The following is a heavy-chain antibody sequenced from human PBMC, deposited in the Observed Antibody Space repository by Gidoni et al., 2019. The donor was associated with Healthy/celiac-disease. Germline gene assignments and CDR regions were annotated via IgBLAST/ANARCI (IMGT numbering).Heavy chain of an antibody. Sequence: EVQLLESGGGLVKPGGSLRLYCAASGFTFSSYAMSWVRQAPGKGLEWVSAISGSGGSTYYADSVKGRFTISRDNSKNTLYLQMNSLRAEDTAVYYCAKSIYYYDSSGSYYGMDVWGQGTTVTVSS. D-gene: IGHD3-22*01. CDR3: AKSIYYYDSSGSYYGMDV. CDR1: GFTFSSYA. V-gene: IGHV3-23*01. J-gene: IGHJ6*02. CDR2: ISGSGGST.